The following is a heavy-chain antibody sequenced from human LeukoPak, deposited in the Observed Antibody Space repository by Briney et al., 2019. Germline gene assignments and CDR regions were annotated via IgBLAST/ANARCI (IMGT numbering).Heavy chain of an antibody. CDR2: INPNSGGT. CDR1: GYTFTGYY. CDR3: ARGAGSSSWYYYYGMDV. D-gene: IGHD6-13*01. V-gene: IGHV1-2*02. Sequence: ASVKVSCKASGYTFTGYYMRWVRQAPGQGLEWMEWINPNSGGTNYAQKFQGRVTMTRDTSISTAYMELSGLRSDDTAMYHCARGAGSSSWYYYYGMDVWGQGTTVTVSS. J-gene: IGHJ6*02.